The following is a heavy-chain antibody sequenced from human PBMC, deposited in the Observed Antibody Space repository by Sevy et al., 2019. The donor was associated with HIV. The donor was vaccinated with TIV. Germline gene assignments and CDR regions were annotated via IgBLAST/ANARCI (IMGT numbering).Heavy chain of an antibody. V-gene: IGHV4-59*01. CDR3: ARAGGSDGYDWYFDL. CDR2: IYYSGST. CDR1: GGSISSYY. D-gene: IGHD2-21*01. Sequence: SETLSLTCTVSGGSISSYYWSWIRQPPGKGLEWIGYIYYSGSTNYNPSLKSRVTISVDTSKNQFSLKLSSVTAADTAVYYCARAGGSDGYDWYFDLWGRGTLVTVSS. J-gene: IGHJ2*01.